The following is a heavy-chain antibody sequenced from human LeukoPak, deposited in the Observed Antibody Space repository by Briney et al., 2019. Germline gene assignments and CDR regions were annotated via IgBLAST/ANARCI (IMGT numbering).Heavy chain of an antibody. V-gene: IGHV3-23*01. Sequence: GGSLRLSCTASGFTFSNYAMSWVRQAPGKGLEWVSTISGSGDNTYYADSVKGRFTISRDNSKNTLYLQMNSLRAEDTAVYYCARVTYGSGTYGAFDYWGQGTLVTVSS. CDR1: GFTFSNYA. J-gene: IGHJ4*02. CDR2: ISGSGDNT. CDR3: ARVTYGSGTYGAFDY. D-gene: IGHD3-10*01.